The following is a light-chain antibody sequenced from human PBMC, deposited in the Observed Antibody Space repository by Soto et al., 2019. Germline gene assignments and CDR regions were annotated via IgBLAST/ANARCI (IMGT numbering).Light chain of an antibody. CDR2: DAS. CDR3: QQRSNSPPT. J-gene: IGKJ4*01. Sequence: LRHSLCALSGSAVDTVTPSFRASQSVRSSLAWYQQKPGQAHRLLIYDASNRATGIPARFSGSGSGTDFTLTISSLEPEDFAAYYCQQRSNSPPTFGRGTKVDIK. CDR1: QSVRSS. V-gene: IGKV3-11*01.